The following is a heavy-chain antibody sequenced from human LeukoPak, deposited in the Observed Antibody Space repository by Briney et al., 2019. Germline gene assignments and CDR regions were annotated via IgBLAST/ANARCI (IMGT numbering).Heavy chain of an antibody. CDR1: GFTFSSYW. CDR3: ARGGRKLDP. Sequence: GGSLRLSCAASGFTFSSYWVNWVRQAPGKGLEWVASINQDGSEKYYLDSVKGRFTISRDNAKNSLLQMNSLRAEDTAVYYCARGGRKLDPWGQGTLVTVPS. CDR2: INQDGSEK. J-gene: IGHJ5*02. D-gene: IGHD2-15*01. V-gene: IGHV3-7*01.